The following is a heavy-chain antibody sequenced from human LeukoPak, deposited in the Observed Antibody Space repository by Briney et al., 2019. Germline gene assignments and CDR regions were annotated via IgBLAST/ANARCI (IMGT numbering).Heavy chain of an antibody. V-gene: IGHV3-38-3*01. CDR3: ASRDYYDSSGYHDAFDI. D-gene: IGHD3-22*01. CDR2: ISGGST. Sequence: GGSLRLSCAASGFTVSSNEMSWVRQAPGKGLEWVSSISGGSTYYADSRKGRFTISRDNSKNTLYLQMNSLRAEDTAVYYCASRDYYDSSGYHDAFDIWGQGTMVTVSS. CDR1: GFTVSSNE. J-gene: IGHJ3*02.